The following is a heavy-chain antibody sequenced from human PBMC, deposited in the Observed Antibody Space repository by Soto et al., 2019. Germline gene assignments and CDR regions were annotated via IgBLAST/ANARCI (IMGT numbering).Heavy chain of an antibody. Sequence: SVKVSCKASGGTFSRHAIAWVRQAPGQGLEWMGGISPTFGTATYAPKFQGRVAISADRSSNTAYMELSSLRSQDTAVYYCASERSAQYFDSWGQGTVVTVFS. D-gene: IGHD1-26*01. V-gene: IGHV1-69*06. CDR3: ASERSAQYFDS. CDR1: GGTFSRHA. J-gene: IGHJ4*02. CDR2: ISPTFGTA.